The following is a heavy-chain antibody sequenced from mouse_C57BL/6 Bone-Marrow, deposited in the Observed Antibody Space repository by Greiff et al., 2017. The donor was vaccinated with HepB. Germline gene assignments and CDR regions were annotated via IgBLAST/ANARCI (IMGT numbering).Heavy chain of an antibody. V-gene: IGHV5-4*03. CDR3: ARGPLLAY. CDR1: GFTFSSYA. D-gene: IGHD2-10*01. J-gene: IGHJ3*01. Sequence: EVMLVESGGGLVKPGGSLKLSCAASGFTFSSYAMSWVRQTPEKRLEWVATISDGGSYTYYPDNVQGRFTISRDNAKNNLYLQMSHLKSEDTAMYYCARGPLLAYWGQGTLVTVSA. CDR2: ISDGGSYT.